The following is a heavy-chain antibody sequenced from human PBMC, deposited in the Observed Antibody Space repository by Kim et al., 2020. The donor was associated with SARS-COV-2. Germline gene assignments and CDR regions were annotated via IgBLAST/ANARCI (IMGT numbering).Heavy chain of an antibody. Sequence: PSLKSRVTLSVDTSKNQFSLKLSSVTAADTAVYYCARGGPYGSGSFYMDVWGKGTTVTVSS. V-gene: IGHV4-59*09. D-gene: IGHD3-10*01. CDR3: ARGGPYGSGSFYMDV. J-gene: IGHJ6*03.